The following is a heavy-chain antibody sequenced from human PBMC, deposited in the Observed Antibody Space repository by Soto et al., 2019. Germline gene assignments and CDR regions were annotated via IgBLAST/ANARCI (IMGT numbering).Heavy chain of an antibody. D-gene: IGHD1-1*01. V-gene: IGHV3-53*01. CDR1: GLTISGKKY. CDR2: LYDVDGS. CDR3: ATWHEREHAYDV. J-gene: IGHJ3*01. Sequence: VGSLRLSCAAFGLTISGKKYVAWVRQAPGKGLEWVSALYDVDGSFYADSVKGRFTTSSDSSKTTVYLQMNDLRPDDTAVYYCATWHEREHAYDVWGQGTTVTVS.